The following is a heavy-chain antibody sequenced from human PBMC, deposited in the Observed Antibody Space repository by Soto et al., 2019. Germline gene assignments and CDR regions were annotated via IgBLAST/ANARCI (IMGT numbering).Heavy chain of an antibody. CDR3: AIQDCTNDVCLEGAVTVGGALEY. CDR2: ISSEGTTT. J-gene: IGHJ4*02. V-gene: IGHV3-74*01. Sequence: EVQLVESGGGLVQPGKALRLSCAASGLTFSKYWMHWVRQAPGKGPVWVSYISSEGTTTDYADSVKGRFTISRDNAKNTLYLQMDRLRVEDTAVYYCAIQDCTNDVCLEGAVTVGGALEYWGQGAQVTVSS. CDR1: GLTFSKYW. D-gene: IGHD2-8*01.